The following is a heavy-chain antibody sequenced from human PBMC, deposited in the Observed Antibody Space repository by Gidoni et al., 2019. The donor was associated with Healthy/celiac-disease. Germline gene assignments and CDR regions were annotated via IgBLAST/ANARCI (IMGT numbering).Heavy chain of an antibody. Sequence: QVQLVESGGGVVQPGRSLSLSCAASGFTFSSYAMHWVRQAPGKGLEWVAVISYDGSNKYYADSVKGRFTISRDNSKKTLYLQMNSLRAEDTAVYYCARDGSSSNFDYWGQGTRVTVSS. CDR3: ARDGSSSNFDY. J-gene: IGHJ4*02. D-gene: IGHD6-6*01. CDR1: GFTFSSYA. CDR2: ISYDGSNK. V-gene: IGHV3-30-3*01.